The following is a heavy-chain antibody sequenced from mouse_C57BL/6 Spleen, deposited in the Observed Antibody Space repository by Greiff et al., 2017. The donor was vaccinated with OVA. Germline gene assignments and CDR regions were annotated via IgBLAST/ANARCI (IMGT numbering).Heavy chain of an antibody. Sequence: QVQLQQPGAELVKPGASVKMSCKASGYTLTSYWITWVKQRPGQGLEWIGDIYPGSGSTNYNEKFKSKATLTVDTSSSTAYMQLSSLKSEDSAVYYCARSGGSPDYWGQGTTLTVSS. CDR3: ARSGGSPDY. V-gene: IGHV1-55*01. J-gene: IGHJ2*01. D-gene: IGHD1-1*02. CDR2: IYPGSGST. CDR1: GYTLTSYW.